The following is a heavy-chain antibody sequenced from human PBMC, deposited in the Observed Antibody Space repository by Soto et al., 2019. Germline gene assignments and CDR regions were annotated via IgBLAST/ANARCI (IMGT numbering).Heavy chain of an antibody. D-gene: IGHD1-26*01. Sequence: GGSLRLSCAASGFTFSSYAMSWVRQAPGKGLEWVSAISGSGGSTYHADSVKGRFTISRDNSKNTLYLQMNSLRAEDTAVYYCVGGSYGSYSFFFDYWGQGTLVTVSS. CDR2: ISGSGGST. CDR1: GFTFSSYA. V-gene: IGHV3-23*01. J-gene: IGHJ4*02. CDR3: VGGSYGSYSFFFDY.